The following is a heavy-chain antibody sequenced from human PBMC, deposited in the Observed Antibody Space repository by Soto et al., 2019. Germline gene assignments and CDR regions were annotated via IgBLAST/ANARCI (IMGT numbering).Heavy chain of an antibody. Sequence: SVKVSCKASGGTFSSYAISWVRQAPGQGLEWMGGIIPIFGTANYAQKFQGRVTITADESTSTAYMELSSLRSEDTAVYYCARDRGYYGSGYYYYGMDVWGQGTTVTVSS. CDR1: GGTFSSYA. J-gene: IGHJ6*02. D-gene: IGHD3-10*01. CDR3: ARDRGYYGSGYYYYGMDV. V-gene: IGHV1-69*13. CDR2: IIPIFGTA.